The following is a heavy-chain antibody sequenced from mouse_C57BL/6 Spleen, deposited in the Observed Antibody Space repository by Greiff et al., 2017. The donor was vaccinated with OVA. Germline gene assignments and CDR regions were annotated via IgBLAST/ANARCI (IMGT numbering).Heavy chain of an antibody. Sequence: EVKVVESGGGLVKPGGSLKLSCAASGFTFSSYAMSWVRQTPEKRLEWVATISDGGSYTYYPDNVKGRFTISRDNAKNNLYLQMSHLKSEDTAMYYCARDRTNWERAPFDYWGQGTTLTVSS. CDR3: ARDRTNWERAPFDY. CDR2: ISDGGSYT. CDR1: GFTFSSYA. J-gene: IGHJ2*01. D-gene: IGHD4-1*01. V-gene: IGHV5-4*01.